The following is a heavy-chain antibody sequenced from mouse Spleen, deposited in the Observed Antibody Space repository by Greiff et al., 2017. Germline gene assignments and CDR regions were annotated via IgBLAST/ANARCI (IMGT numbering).Heavy chain of an antibody. CDR3: AIYGNFPFDY. CDR1: GFSLTSYG. J-gene: IGHJ2*01. D-gene: IGHD2-1*01. CDR2: IWGDGST. V-gene: IGHV2-3*01. Sequence: VQLQQSGPGLVAPSQSLSITCTVSGFSLTSYGVDWVRQSPGKGLEWLGVIWGDGSTNYHSALISRLSISKDNSKSQVFLKLNSVQTDDTATYYCAIYGNFPFDYWGEGTTLTVSS.